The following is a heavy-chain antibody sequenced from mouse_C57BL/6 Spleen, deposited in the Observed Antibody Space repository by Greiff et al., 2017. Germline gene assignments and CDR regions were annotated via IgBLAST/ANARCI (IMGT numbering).Heavy chain of an antibody. V-gene: IGHV1-55*01. CDR3: ARNDYDPSWFAY. CDR2: IYPGSGST. J-gene: IGHJ3*01. Sequence: QVQLQQPGAELVKPGASVKMSCKASGYTFTSYWITWVKQRPGPGLEWIGDIYPGSGSTNYNEKFKSKATLTVDTSSRTAYMQLSSLTSEDSAVYYCARNDYDPSWFAYWGQGTLVTVSA. CDR1: GYTFTSYW. D-gene: IGHD2-4*01.